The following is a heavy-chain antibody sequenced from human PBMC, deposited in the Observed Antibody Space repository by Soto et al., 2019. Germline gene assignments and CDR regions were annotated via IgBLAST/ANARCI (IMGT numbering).Heavy chain of an antibody. CDR3: ARDGDSSAPFDI. CDR1: GYTFTGNY. V-gene: IGHV1-2*02. D-gene: IGHD6-25*01. J-gene: IGHJ3*02. CDR2: INPNSGGT. Sequence: QVQLVQSGAEVKKPGASVKVSCKASGYTFTGNYMHWVRQAPGQGLEWMGWINPNSGGTNYVQKFQGRVTVTRDTSISTAYMELSRLRSDDTAVYYCARDGDSSAPFDIWGQGTMVTVSS.